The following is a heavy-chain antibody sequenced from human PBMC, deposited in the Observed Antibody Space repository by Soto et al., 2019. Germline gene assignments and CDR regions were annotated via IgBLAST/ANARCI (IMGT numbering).Heavy chain of an antibody. CDR2: ISAYNGNT. CDR3: ARGGYYGSGVRPATFDI. J-gene: IGHJ3*02. D-gene: IGHD3-10*01. CDR1: GYTFTSYG. V-gene: IGHV1-18*01. Sequence: ASVKVSCKASGYTFTSYGISWVRQAPGQGLEWMGWISAYNGNTNYAQKLQGRVTMTTDTSTSTAYMELRSLRSDDTAVYYCARGGYYGSGVRPATFDIWGQGTMVTVSS.